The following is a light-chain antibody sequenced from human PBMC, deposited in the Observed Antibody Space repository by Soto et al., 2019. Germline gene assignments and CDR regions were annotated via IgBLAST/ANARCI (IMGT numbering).Light chain of an antibody. J-gene: IGKJ1*01. CDR1: QRVSGSY. CDR3: HQYGGSPRT. Sequence: DIVLTQSPGTLSLSPGETATVSCRASQRVSGSYLAWYQQKIGQPPRLLIYGASGRATCIPDRFSGSGSGTDFTLTISRLEPEDAAVYYCHQYGGSPRTFGQGTKVQI. CDR2: GAS. V-gene: IGKV3-20*01.